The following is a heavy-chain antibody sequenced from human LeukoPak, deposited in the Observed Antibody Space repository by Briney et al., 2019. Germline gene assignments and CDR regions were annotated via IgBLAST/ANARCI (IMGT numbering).Heavy chain of an antibody. CDR1: GGSISSYY. V-gene: IGHV4-59*01. J-gene: IGHJ2*01. CDR3: ARVLNDWYFDL. CDR2: IYYSGST. Sequence: SETLSLTCTVSGGSISSYYWSWIRQPPGKGLEWIGYIYYSGSTNYNPPLKSRVTMSVDTSKSQFSLKLSSVTAADTAVYYCARVLNDWYFDLWGRGTLVIVSS.